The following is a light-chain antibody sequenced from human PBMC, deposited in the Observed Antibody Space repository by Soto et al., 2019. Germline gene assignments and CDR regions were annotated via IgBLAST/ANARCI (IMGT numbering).Light chain of an antibody. CDR3: QSYDSSLSVVV. CDR1: SSNIGAGYD. V-gene: IGLV1-40*01. Sequence: SVLTQPPSVSGAPGQRVTISCTGSSSNIGAGYDVHWYQQLPVTAPKLLIYGNSNRPSGVPDRFSGSKSGTSASLAITGLQAEDEADYYCQSYDSSLSVVVFGGGTKVTVL. CDR2: GNS. J-gene: IGLJ2*01.